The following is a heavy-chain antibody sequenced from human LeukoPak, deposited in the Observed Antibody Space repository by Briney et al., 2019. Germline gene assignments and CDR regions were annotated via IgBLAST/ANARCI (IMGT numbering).Heavy chain of an antibody. CDR1: GYTFTGYY. J-gene: IGHJ5*02. V-gene: IGHV1-2*02. CDR2: INPNSGGT. D-gene: IGHD1-1*01. Sequence: GASAKVSCKASGYTFTGYYMHWVRQAPGQGLEWMGWINPNSGGTNYAQKFQGRVTMTRDTSISTAYMELSRLRSDDTAVYYCARVRLLLNENNWFDPWGQGTLVTVSS. CDR3: ARVRLLLNENNWFDP.